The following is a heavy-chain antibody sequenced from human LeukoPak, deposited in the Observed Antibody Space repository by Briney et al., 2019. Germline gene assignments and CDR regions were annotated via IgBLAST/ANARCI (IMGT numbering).Heavy chain of an antibody. V-gene: IGHV3-66*01. CDR2: IYSGGST. Sequence: GGSLRLSCVASGFTVSSNYMSWVRQAPGKGLEWVSVIYSGGSTYYADSVKGRFTISRDNSKNTLYLQMNSLRAEDTAVYYCARNTAMVYYFDYWGQGTLVTVSS. J-gene: IGHJ4*02. CDR3: ARNTAMVYYFDY. D-gene: IGHD5-18*01. CDR1: GFTVSSNY.